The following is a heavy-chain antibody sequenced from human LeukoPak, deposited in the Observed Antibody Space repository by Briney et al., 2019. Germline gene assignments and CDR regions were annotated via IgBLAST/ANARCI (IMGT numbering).Heavy chain of an antibody. CDR1: GESFSGYY. CDR2: INHSGST. V-gene: IGHV4-34*01. CDR3: ASVVWP. Sequence: PSETLSLTCAVYGESFSGYYWSWIRQPPGKGLEWIGEINHSGSTNYNPSLKSRVTISVDTSKNQFSLKLSSVTAADTAVYYCASVVWPWGQGTLVTVSS. D-gene: IGHD2-15*01. J-gene: IGHJ4*02.